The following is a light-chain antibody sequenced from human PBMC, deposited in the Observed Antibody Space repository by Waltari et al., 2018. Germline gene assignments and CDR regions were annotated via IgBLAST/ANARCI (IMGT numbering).Light chain of an antibody. Sequence: QSVLTQPPSASGTPGQRVTISCSGSSSNLGSTYVYWYQQLPGTAPKLLIYRNNQRPSGVPDRFSGSKSGTSASLAISGLRSEDEADYYCAAWDDSLSGPGVFGGGTKLTVL. V-gene: IGLV1-47*01. CDR2: RNN. CDR1: SSNLGSTY. J-gene: IGLJ3*02. CDR3: AAWDDSLSGPGV.